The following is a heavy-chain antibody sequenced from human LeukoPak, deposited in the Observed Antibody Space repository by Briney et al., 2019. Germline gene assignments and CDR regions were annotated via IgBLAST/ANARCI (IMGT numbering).Heavy chain of an antibody. CDR3: ARGGSSWYLFYYFDY. CDR1: GYTFTSYY. J-gene: IGHJ4*02. D-gene: IGHD6-13*01. V-gene: IGHV1-46*01. CDR2: INPSGGST. Sequence: ASVKVSCKASGYTFTSYYMHWVRQAPGQGLEWMGIINPSGGSTSYAQKFQGRVTMTRDTSTGTVYMELSSLRSEDTAVYYCARGGSSWYLFYYFDYWGQGTLVTVSS.